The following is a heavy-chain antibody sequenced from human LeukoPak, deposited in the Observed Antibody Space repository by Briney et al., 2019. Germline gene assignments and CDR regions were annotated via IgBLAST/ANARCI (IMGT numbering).Heavy chain of an antibody. CDR3: ARLFISTYDAFDI. J-gene: IGHJ3*02. V-gene: IGHV3-30-3*01. CDR1: GFTFSSYA. D-gene: IGHD2-21*01. CDR2: ISYDGSNK. Sequence: GGSLRLSCAASGFTFSSYAMHWVRQAPGKGLEWVAVISYDGSNKYYADSVKGRFTISRDNSKNTLYLQMNSLRAEDAAVYYCARLFISTYDAFDIWGQGTMVTVSS.